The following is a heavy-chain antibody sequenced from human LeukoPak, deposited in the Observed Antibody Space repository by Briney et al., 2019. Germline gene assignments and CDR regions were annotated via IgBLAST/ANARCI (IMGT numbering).Heavy chain of an antibody. V-gene: IGHV3-74*01. CDR3: GRTNPPLAGNYFDY. J-gene: IGHJ4*02. Sequence: TGGSLRLSCVASGFTFSSHWMHWVRQAPGKGLVWVSRINSDGSITTYADSVKGRFTISRDNAKNTLYLQMNSLRAEDTAVYHCGRTNPPLAGNYFDYWGQGSLVTVSS. CDR2: INSDGSIT. CDR1: GFTFSSHW. D-gene: IGHD6-13*01.